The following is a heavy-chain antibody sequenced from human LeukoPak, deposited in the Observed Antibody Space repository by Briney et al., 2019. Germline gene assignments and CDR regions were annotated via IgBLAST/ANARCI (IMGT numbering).Heavy chain of an antibody. CDR3: ARYFNGIDIVVVVAATNWFDP. CDR2: ISAYNGNT. D-gene: IGHD2-15*01. V-gene: IGHV1-18*01. Sequence: GASVKVSCKASGYTFTSYGISWVRQAPGQGLEWIGWISAYNGNTNYAQKLQGRVTMTTDTSTSTAYMELRSLRSDDTAVYYCARYFNGIDIVVVVAATNWFDPWGQGTLVTVSS. CDR1: GYTFTSYG. J-gene: IGHJ5*02.